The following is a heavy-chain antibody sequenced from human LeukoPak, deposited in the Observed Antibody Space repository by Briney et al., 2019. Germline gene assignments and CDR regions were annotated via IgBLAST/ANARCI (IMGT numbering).Heavy chain of an antibody. D-gene: IGHD2-15*01. CDR2: ISAYNGNT. Sequence: GASVRVSCKASGYTFTSYGISWVRQAPGQGLEWMGWISAYNGNTNYAQKLQGRVTMTTDTSTSTAYMELRSLRSDDTAVYYCARRRCSGGSCYSDYWGQGTQVTVSS. J-gene: IGHJ4*02. CDR3: ARRRCSGGSCYSDY. CDR1: GYTFTSYG. V-gene: IGHV1-18*04.